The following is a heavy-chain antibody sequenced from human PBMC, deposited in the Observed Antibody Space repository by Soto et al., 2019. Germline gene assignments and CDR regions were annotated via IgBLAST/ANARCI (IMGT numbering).Heavy chain of an antibody. Sequence: EVQLLESGGGLVQPGGSLRLSCVAFGFTFSSYAMSWVRQAPGKGLEWVSAISGSGVSTYYADSVKGRFTISRDNSKNTFYLQMNSLRAEDTAVYYCEKEAGYSSGWDTFDYWGQGTLVTVSS. J-gene: IGHJ4*02. CDR1: GFTFSSYA. D-gene: IGHD6-19*01. CDR2: ISGSGVST. V-gene: IGHV3-23*01. CDR3: EKEAGYSSGWDTFDY.